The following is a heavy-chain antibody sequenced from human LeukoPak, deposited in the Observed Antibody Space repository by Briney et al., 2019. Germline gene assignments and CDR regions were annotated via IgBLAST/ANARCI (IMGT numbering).Heavy chain of an antibody. V-gene: IGHV3-48*01. J-gene: IGHJ4*02. CDR3: ARDDKVAGTDYFDY. Sequence: GGSLRLSCAASGFTFSSYAMSWVRQAPGKGLEWVPYISSSSRSIYYADSVKGRFTISRDNAKNSLYLQMNSLRAEDTAVYYCARDDKVAGTDYFDYWGQGTLVTVSS. CDR2: ISSSSRSI. CDR1: GFTFSSYA. D-gene: IGHD6-19*01.